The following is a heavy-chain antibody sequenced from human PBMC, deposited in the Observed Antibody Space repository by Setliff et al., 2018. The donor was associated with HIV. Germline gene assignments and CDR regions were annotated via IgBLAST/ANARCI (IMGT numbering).Heavy chain of an antibody. CDR2: MNPSGTT. CDR1: GYTFTNYY. D-gene: IGHD2-2*01. J-gene: IGHJ4*02. V-gene: IGHV1-46*01. Sequence: ASVKVSCKASGYTFTNYYVHWVRQAPGQGLEWMGVMNPSGTTIYSQKFQGRVTMTRDTSTSTVYMDLTSLTSDDTAVYYCARPAIQIWRTPFDYWGQGPLVTVSS. CDR3: ARPAIQIWRTPFDY.